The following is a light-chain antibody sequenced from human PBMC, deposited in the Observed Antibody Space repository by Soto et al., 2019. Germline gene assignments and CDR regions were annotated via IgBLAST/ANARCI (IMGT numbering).Light chain of an antibody. V-gene: IGLV2-8*01. J-gene: IGLJ3*02. CDR1: SGDVGIYNY. CDR3: SSFAGTSNFWL. CDR2: EVT. Sequence: QSVLTQSPSASGSPGQSVTISCTGTSGDVGIYNYVSWYQHHPGKAPKLVIYEVTKRPSGVPDRFSGSKSGNTASLTVSGLQADYEAVYYCSSFAGTSNFWLFGGGTKLTVL.